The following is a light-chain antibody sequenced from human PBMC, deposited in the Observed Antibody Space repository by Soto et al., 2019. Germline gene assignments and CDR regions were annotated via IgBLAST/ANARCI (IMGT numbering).Light chain of an antibody. CDR3: SSYTSSRAYV. CDR2: EVS. J-gene: IGLJ1*01. CDR1: SSDVGGYNY. Sequence: SALPQPASGRGTTGKSITISCTGTSSDVGGYNYVSWYQQQSGKAPKLMIHEVSNRPSGVSNRFSGSKSGNTASLTISGLQAEDEADYYCSSYTSSRAYVFGIGTKVTVL. V-gene: IGLV2-14*01.